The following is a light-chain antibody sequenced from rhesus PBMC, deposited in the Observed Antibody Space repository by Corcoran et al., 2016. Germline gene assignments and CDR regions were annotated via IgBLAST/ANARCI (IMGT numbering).Light chain of an antibody. J-gene: IGKJ3*01. V-gene: IGKV1-25*02. CDR1: QGISKN. CDR3: QHGYGIFT. Sequence: DIQMTQSPSSLSASVGDTVTITCQARQGISKNLAWYQPKPGKVPKLLIYAASTLQSGVPSRFSVSGSGTDFTLIISSLQPEDFATYYCQHGYGIFTFGPGTKLDIE. CDR2: AAS.